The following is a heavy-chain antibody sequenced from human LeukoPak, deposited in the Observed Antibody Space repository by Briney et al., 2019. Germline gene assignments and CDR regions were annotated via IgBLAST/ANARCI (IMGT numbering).Heavy chain of an antibody. J-gene: IGHJ6*03. Sequence: GGSLRLSCAASGFTFGNHWMDWVRQAPGKGLEWVSAISGSGGSTYYADSVKGRFTISRDNSKNTLYLQMNSLRAEDTAVYYCAKDPRTTVTYYYDYYMDVWGKGTTVTVSS. CDR2: ISGSGGST. V-gene: IGHV3-23*01. D-gene: IGHD4-17*01. CDR1: GFTFGNHW. CDR3: AKDPRTTVTYYYDYYMDV.